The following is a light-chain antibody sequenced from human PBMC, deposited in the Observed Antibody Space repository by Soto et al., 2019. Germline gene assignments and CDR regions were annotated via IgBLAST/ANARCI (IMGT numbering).Light chain of an antibody. Sequence: EIVLTQSPGTLSLSPGERATLSCRASQSVSSSYLAWYQQKPGQAPRLLIFGASSRATGIPDRFSGSGSGIDFTLTSSRLEPEDFAVYYCQQYASSRLFSFGPGTKVDIK. J-gene: IGKJ3*01. CDR1: QSVSSSY. CDR3: QQYASSRLFS. V-gene: IGKV3-20*01. CDR2: GAS.